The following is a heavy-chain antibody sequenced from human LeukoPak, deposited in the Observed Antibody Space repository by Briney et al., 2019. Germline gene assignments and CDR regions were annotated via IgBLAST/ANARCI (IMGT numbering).Heavy chain of an antibody. D-gene: IGHD3-22*01. Sequence: PSETLSLTCAVYGGSFSGYYWSWIRQPPGKGLEWIGEINHSGSTNYNPSLKSRVTISVDTSKNQFSLKLSSVTAADTAVYYCARFYYDSSGSTTSFDYWGQGTLVTVSS. CDR2: INHSGST. CDR1: GGSFSGYY. J-gene: IGHJ4*02. CDR3: ARFYYDSSGSTTSFDY. V-gene: IGHV4-34*01.